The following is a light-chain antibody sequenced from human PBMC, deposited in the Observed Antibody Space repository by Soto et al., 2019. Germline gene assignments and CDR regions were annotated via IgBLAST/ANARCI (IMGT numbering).Light chain of an antibody. CDR3: QKFNSVPT. CDR1: QGISNY. V-gene: IGKV1-27*01. CDR2: AAS. Sequence: DVQLTQSPSSLSASVGDRVTITCRASQGISNYLAWYQQKPGKVPHLLIYAASTLQSGVPSRFSGSGSWTDFTLTISSLQPEDVATYYCQKFNSVPTFGGGTKVEI. J-gene: IGKJ4*01.